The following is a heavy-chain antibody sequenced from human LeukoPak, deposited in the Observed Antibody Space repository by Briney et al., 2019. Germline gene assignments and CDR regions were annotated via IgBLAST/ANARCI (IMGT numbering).Heavy chain of an antibody. D-gene: IGHD6-19*01. CDR1: GFTFSSYG. V-gene: IGHV3-33*06. CDR2: IWYDGSNK. Sequence: PGGSLRLSCAASGFTFSSYGMHWVRQAPGKGLEWVAVIWYDGSNKYYADSVKGRFTISRDNSKNTLYLQMNSPRAEDTAVYYCAKDLSGGLVQGYFDYWGQGTLVTVSS. CDR3: AKDLSGGLVQGYFDY. J-gene: IGHJ4*02.